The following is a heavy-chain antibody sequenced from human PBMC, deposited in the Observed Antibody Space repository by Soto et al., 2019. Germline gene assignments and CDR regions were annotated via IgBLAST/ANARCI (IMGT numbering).Heavy chain of an antibody. V-gene: IGHV3-72*01. CDR1: GFTLSGYY. Sequence: EVKLVESGGGLVQPGGSLRLSCAVSGFTLSGYYIDWVRQAPGKGLEWLARSRDKANSFSTDYAASVKGRLSISRDDSESSVFLQMNSLRTEDTALYYCARTKSYGAYDVWGQGTVVIVSS. J-gene: IGHJ3*01. D-gene: IGHD3-10*01. CDR3: ARTKSYGAYDV. CDR2: SRDKANSFST.